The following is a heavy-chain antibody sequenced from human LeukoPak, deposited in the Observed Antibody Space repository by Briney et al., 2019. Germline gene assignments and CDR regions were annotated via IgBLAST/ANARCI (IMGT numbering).Heavy chain of an antibody. Sequence: ASVKVSCKASGYTFTSYAMNWVRQAPGQGLEWMGCINTNTGNPTYAQGFTGRFVFSLDTSVSTAYLQISSLKAEDTAVYYCAREYFDWLSHRAIDYWGQGTLVTVSS. CDR2: INTNTGNP. CDR1: GYTFTSYA. D-gene: IGHD3-9*01. V-gene: IGHV7-4-1*02. J-gene: IGHJ4*02. CDR3: AREYFDWLSHRAIDY.